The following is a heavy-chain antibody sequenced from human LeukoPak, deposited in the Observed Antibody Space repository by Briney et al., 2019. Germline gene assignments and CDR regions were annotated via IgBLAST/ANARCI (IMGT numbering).Heavy chain of an antibody. CDR1: GVSISSSNSY. J-gene: IGHJ6*03. CDR3: ARGTRGDYVYHRGNFRRMVYYYYMDV. Sequence: SETLSLTCTVSGVSISSSNSYWGWIRQPPGKGLEWIGSIYYSGNTYYNASLKSQVSISIDTSKNQFSLKLSSVTAADTAVYYCARGTRGDYVYHRGNFRRMVYYYYMDVWGKGTTVTVSS. D-gene: IGHD4-17*01. CDR2: IYYSGNT. V-gene: IGHV4-39*07.